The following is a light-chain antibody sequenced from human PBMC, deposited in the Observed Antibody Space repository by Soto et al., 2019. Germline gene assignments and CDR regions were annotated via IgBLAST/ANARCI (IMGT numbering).Light chain of an antibody. CDR2: DAS. CDR1: QSISSY. J-gene: IGKJ5*01. V-gene: IGKV1-39*01. Sequence: DIQMTQSPSSLSAFVGDRVTISCRASQSISSYLSWYQQKPGKAPKLLMYDASSLESGVPSRFSATVSGTEFSLTITSLQPEDFATYYCQQLFDSPITFGQGTRLEI. CDR3: QQLFDSPIT.